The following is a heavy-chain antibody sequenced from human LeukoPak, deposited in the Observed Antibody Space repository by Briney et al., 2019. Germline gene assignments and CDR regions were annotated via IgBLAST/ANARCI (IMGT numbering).Heavy chain of an antibody. D-gene: IGHD2-15*01. J-gene: IGHJ4*02. CDR2: INHSGST. CDR1: GGSFSGYY. V-gene: IGHV4-34*01. Sequence: SETLSLTCAVYGGSFSGYYWSWIRQPPGKGLEWIGEINHSGSTNYNPSLKSRVTISVDTSKNQCSLKLSSVTAADTAVYYCARGAQYCSGGSCQSPIDYWGQGTLVTVSS. CDR3: ARGAQYCSGGSCQSPIDY.